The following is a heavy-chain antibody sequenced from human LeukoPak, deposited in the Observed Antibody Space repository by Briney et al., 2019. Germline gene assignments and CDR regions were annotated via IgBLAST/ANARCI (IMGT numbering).Heavy chain of an antibody. D-gene: IGHD3-10*01. J-gene: IGHJ4*02. V-gene: IGHV3-30*04. Sequence: GGSLRLSCAASGFTFSSYAMHWVRQAPGKGLDWVAVISYDGSNKYYADSVKGRFTISRDNSKNTLYLQMNSLRAEDTAVYCCARSQGVRGVLTRRGYFDYWGQGTLVTVSS. CDR3: ARSQGVRGVLTRRGYFDY. CDR1: GFTFSSYA. CDR2: ISYDGSNK.